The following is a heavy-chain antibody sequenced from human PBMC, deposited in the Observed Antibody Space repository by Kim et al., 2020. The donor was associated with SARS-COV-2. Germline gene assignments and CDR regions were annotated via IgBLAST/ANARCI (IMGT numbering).Heavy chain of an antibody. J-gene: IGHJ5*02. V-gene: IGHV4-30-2*05. D-gene: IGHD3-3*01. Sequence: LKSRVTRSVDTSKNQISLKLSSVTAADTAVYYCARTKRITIFGVVQWFDPWGQGTLVTVSS. CDR3: ARTKRITIFGVVQWFDP.